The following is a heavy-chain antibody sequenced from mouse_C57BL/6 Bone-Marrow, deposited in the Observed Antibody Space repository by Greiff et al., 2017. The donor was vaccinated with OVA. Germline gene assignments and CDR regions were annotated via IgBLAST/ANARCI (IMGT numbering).Heavy chain of an antibody. Sequence: EVHLVESGGGLVQPGGSLKLSCAASGFTFSDYYMYWVRQTPEKRLEWVAYISNGGGSTYYPDTVKGRFTISRDNAKNTLYLQMSRLKSEDTAMYYCARQDSSGYVNWGQGTTLTVSS. CDR3: ARQDSSGYVN. V-gene: IGHV5-12*01. CDR1: GFTFSDYY. J-gene: IGHJ2*01. D-gene: IGHD3-2*02. CDR2: ISNGGGST.